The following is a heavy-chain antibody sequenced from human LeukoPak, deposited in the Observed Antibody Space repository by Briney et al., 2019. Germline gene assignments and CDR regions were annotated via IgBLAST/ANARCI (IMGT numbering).Heavy chain of an antibody. CDR1: GGTFSSYD. CDR2: IMPMFGKA. CDR3: AGGRTDIVVVPATLRNYYFDY. D-gene: IGHD2-2*01. J-gene: IGHJ4*02. V-gene: IGHV1-69*06. Sequence: RWASVKVSCKASGGTFSSYDISWVRQAPGQGLEWMGGIMPMFGKANYAQKFQGRVTTTADKATSTAYMELSSLRSEDTAVYYCAGGRTDIVVVPATLRNYYFDYWGQGTLVTVSS.